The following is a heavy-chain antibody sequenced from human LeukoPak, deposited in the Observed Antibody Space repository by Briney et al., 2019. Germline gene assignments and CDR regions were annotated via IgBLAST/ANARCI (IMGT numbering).Heavy chain of an antibody. D-gene: IGHD3-22*01. CDR3: ARDLVFSDSSGYYYSMGAFDI. Sequence: ASVKVSCKASGYTFTSYYMHWVRQAPGQGLEWMGIINPSGGSTSYAQKFQGRVTMTRDMSTSTVYMELSSLRSEDTAVYYCARDLVFSDSSGYYYSMGAFDIWGQGTMVTVSS. V-gene: IGHV1-46*01. CDR2: INPSGGST. CDR1: GYTFTSYY. J-gene: IGHJ3*02.